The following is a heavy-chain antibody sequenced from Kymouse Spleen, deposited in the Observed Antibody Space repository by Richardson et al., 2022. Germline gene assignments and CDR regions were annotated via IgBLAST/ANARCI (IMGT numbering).Heavy chain of an antibody. CDR2: INHSGST. Sequence: QVQLQQWGAGLLKPSETLSLTCAVYGGSFSGYYWSWIRQPPGKGLEWIGEINHSGSTNYNPSLKSRVTISVDTSKNQFSLKLSSVTAADTAVYYCASRIAARGYYYYYGMDVWGQGTTVTVSS. J-gene: IGHJ6*02. D-gene: IGHD6-6*01. CDR1: GGSFSGYY. CDR3: ASRIAARGYYYYYGMDV. V-gene: IGHV4-34*01.